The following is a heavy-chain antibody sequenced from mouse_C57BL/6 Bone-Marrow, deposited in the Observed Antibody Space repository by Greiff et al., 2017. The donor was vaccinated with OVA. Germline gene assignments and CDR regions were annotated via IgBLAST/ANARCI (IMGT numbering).Heavy chain of an antibody. J-gene: IGHJ2*01. D-gene: IGHD1-1*01. Sequence: QVQLKQSGPELVKPGASVKISCKASGSAFGSSWMTWVRQRPGKGLEWIGRIYPGDGDTNYNGKFKGKATLTADKSSSTAYMQLSSLTSEDSAVYFCASLLLRGFDYWGQGTTLTVSS. CDR2: IYPGDGDT. CDR3: ASLLLRGFDY. CDR1: GSAFGSSW. V-gene: IGHV1-82*01.